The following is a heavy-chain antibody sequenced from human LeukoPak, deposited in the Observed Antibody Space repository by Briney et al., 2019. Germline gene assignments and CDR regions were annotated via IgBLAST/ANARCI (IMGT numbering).Heavy chain of an antibody. J-gene: IGHJ4*02. V-gene: IGHV3-11*01. CDR2: ISTSGSSI. CDR3: AGGITMVRGVIPFAY. Sequence: GGSLRLSCAVSGFTFSDHYMSWIRQAPGRGLEWISYISTSGSSIYYADSVKGRFTISRDNAKNSLYLQMNSLRAEDTAVYYCAGGITMVRGVIPFAYWGQGTLVTVSS. D-gene: IGHD3-10*01. CDR1: GFTFSDHY.